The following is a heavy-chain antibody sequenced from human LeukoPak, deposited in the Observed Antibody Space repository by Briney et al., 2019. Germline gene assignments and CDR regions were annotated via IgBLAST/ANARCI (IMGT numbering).Heavy chain of an antibody. J-gene: IGHJ3*02. CDR3: ARWGGPYCGGDCYSRNAFDI. CDR2: ISSSGSTI. Sequence: PGGSLRLSCAASGFTFSDYYMSWIRQAPGKGLGGVSYISSSGSTIYYADSVKGRFTISRDNAKNSLYLQMNSLRAEDTAVYYCARWGGPYCGGDCYSRNAFDIWGQGTMVTVSS. D-gene: IGHD2-21*02. CDR1: GFTFSDYY. V-gene: IGHV3-11*04.